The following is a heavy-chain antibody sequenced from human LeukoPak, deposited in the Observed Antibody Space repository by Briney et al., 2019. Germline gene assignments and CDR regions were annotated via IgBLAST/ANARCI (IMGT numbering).Heavy chain of an antibody. J-gene: IGHJ5*02. CDR2: INPGGSWT. D-gene: IGHD1-26*01. CDR3: ARDNSVGDTAWWFDP. CDR1: GYTVTRHY. V-gene: IGHV1-46*01. Sequence: ASVKVSCKASGYTVTRHYMHWVRQAPGQGLEWMGVINPGGSWTSYAQKFQGRVTMTRDMSTSTDYMELSSLRSEDTAVYFCARDNSVGDTAWWFDPWGQGTLVTVSS.